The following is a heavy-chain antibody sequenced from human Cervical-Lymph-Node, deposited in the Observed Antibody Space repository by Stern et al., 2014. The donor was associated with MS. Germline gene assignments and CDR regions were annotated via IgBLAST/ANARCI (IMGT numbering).Heavy chain of an antibody. J-gene: IGHJ6*02. D-gene: IGHD3-3*01. CDR1: GCTFSSYW. V-gene: IGHV3-7*02. CDR3: ARVDDFWSGYYYYGMDV. Sequence: EVQLVESGGGLVQPGGSLRLSCAASGCTFSSYWISWVRQAPGQGLEWVANIKQDGSETYYVDSVKGRFTISRDNAKNPLYLELHSLRAENTAVYYCARVDDFWSGYYYYGMDVWGQGTTVTVSS. CDR2: IKQDGSET.